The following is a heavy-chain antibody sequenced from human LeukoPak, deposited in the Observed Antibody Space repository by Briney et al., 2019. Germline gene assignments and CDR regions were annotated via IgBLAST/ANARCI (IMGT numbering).Heavy chain of an antibody. CDR2: INHSGST. CDR3: ARHRNLYYYYYMDV. Sequence: SETLSLTCAVYGGSFSGYYWSWIRQPPGKGLEWIGEINHSGSTNYNPSLKSRATISVDTSKNQFSLKLSSVTAADTAVYYCARHRNLYYYYYMDVWGKGTTVTVSS. D-gene: IGHD1-14*01. V-gene: IGHV4-34*01. J-gene: IGHJ6*03. CDR1: GGSFSGYY.